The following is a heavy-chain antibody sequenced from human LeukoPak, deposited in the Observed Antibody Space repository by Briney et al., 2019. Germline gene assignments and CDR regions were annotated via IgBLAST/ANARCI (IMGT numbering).Heavy chain of an antibody. J-gene: IGHJ4*02. D-gene: IGHD6-13*01. CDR2: IYSGGST. CDR3: ARGIAAAGMALDY. Sequence: GGSLRLSCAASGFTVSSNYMSWVRQAPGKGLEWVSVIYSGGSTYYAESVKGRFTISSDNSKNTLYLQMNSRRAEDTAVYYCARGIAAAGMALDYWGQGTLVTVSS. V-gene: IGHV3-66*01. CDR1: GFTVSSNY.